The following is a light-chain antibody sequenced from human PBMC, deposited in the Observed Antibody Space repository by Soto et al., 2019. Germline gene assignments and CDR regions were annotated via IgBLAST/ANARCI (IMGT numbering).Light chain of an antibody. V-gene: IGKV3-11*01. CDR2: DAS. J-gene: IGKJ5*01. CDR3: QQCYNWPQWT. CDR1: QSVGTF. Sequence: EIVLTQSPGTLSLSPGERATLSCRASQSVGTFFAWYQQKPGQAPRLLIYDASNRATGIPARFSGSGSGTDFTLTISSLEPEDFALYYCQQCYNWPQWTFGQGTRLEIK.